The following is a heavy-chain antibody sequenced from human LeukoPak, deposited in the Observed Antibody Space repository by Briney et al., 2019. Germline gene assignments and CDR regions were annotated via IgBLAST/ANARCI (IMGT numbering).Heavy chain of an antibody. CDR1: GFTFSNYG. CDR3: ANTPTSYY. V-gene: IGHV3-33*06. D-gene: IGHD2/OR15-2a*01. CDR2: IWFDGSYK. J-gene: IGHJ4*02. Sequence: GRPLRLSCAASGFTFSNYGMHWVRQAPGKGLEWVAVIWFDGSYKYYADSVKGRFTISRDNSKNTLYLQMNSLRAEDTAVYYCANTPTSYYWGQGTLVTVSS.